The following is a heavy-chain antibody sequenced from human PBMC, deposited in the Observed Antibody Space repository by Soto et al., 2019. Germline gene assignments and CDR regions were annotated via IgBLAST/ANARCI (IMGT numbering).Heavy chain of an antibody. V-gene: IGHV1-3*01. CDR2: ITGGSGNT. J-gene: IGHJ6*02. Sequence: QGQLVQSGAEVRKPGASVKVSCKASGYSFTTYSVHCVRQAPGQGLEWMGWITGGSGNTRYSQSIQGRVTITRDSSARTAYLELSSLRSEDTAVYYCARNLGTTPYYYLAMDVWGRGTSVTVSS. CDR3: ARNLGTTPYYYLAMDV. D-gene: IGHD7-27*01. CDR1: GYSFTTYS.